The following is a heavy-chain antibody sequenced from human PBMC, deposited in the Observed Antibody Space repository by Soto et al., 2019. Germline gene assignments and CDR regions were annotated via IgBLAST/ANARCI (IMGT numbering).Heavy chain of an antibody. Sequence: EVQVLESGGGLVQPGGSLRLSCAVSGFTFSSYAMSWVRQAPGKGLEWVSAISGSGGSTYYADSVKGRFTISRDNSKNTLYLQMNSLRAEDTAVYYCVKKQGKYYYYGMDVWGQGTKVTVSS. CDR2: ISGSGGST. CDR3: VKKQGKYYYYGMDV. V-gene: IGHV3-23*01. CDR1: GFTFSSYA. J-gene: IGHJ6*02.